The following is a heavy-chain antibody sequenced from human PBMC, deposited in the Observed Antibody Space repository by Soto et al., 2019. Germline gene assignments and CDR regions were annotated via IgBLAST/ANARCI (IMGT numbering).Heavy chain of an antibody. Sequence: QVQLQQWGAGLLKPSETLSLTCAVYGGSFSGYYWSWIRQPPGKGLEWIGEINHSGSTNYNPSLKSRVTISVDTSKNQFSLKLSSVTAADTAVYYCARGQVNRGFTPWGQGTLVTVSS. V-gene: IGHV4-34*01. D-gene: IGHD3-10*01. CDR3: ARGQVNRGFTP. CDR2: INHSGST. CDR1: GGSFSGYY. J-gene: IGHJ5*02.